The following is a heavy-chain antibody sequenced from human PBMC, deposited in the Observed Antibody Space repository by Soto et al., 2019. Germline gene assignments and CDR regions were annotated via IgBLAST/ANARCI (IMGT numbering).Heavy chain of an antibody. CDR3: ARDPDYGDYGNDAFDI. CDR2: ISSSRSYI. J-gene: IGHJ3*02. D-gene: IGHD4-17*01. Sequence: EVQLVESGGGLVKPGGSLRLSCAASGFTFSSYSMNWVRQAPGKGLEWVSSISSSRSYIYYADSVKGRFTISRDNAKNTLYLQMNSLRAEDTAVYYCARDPDYGDYGNDAFDIWGQGTMVTVSS. CDR1: GFTFSSYS. V-gene: IGHV3-21*01.